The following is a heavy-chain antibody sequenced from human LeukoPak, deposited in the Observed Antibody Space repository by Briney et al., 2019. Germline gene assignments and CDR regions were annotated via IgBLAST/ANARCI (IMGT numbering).Heavy chain of an antibody. CDR1: GGSISSSTYY. J-gene: IGHJ4*02. D-gene: IGHD5-24*01. CDR3: ARGPRWLQDYFNY. V-gene: IGHV4-39*07. CDR2: IYYSGST. Sequence: RTSETLSLTCTVPGGSISSSTYYWGWIRQPPGKGLEWIGSIYYSGSTYYNPSLKSRVTISVDTSKNQFSLKLSSVTAADTAVYYCARGPRWLQDYFNYWGQGTLVTVSS.